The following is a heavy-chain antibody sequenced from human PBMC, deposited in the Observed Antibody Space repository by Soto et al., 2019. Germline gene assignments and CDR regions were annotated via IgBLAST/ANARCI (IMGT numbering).Heavy chain of an antibody. J-gene: IGHJ4*02. CDR1: GSTFNNFP. D-gene: IGHD1-1*01. Sequence: EVQLLGPGEAWVRPGGPLGLSFAAAGSTFNNFPILWFRQAPGKGLVWVSDISASGGSTYYADAVEGRFTISRDNSKNTLFLHMNSLRAEDTAVYYCAKSPQERYYFDYWGQGTLVTVSS. CDR2: ISASGGST. CDR3: AKSPQERYYFDY. V-gene: IGHV3-23*01.